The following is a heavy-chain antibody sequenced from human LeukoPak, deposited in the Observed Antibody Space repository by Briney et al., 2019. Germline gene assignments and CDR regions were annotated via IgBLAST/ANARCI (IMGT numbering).Heavy chain of an antibody. CDR1: GGSISSYY. J-gene: IGHJ4*02. CDR3: ARAGPREDY. CDR2: IYYSGST. V-gene: IGHV4-59*01. Sequence: TSETLSLTCTVSGGSISSYYWSWIRQPPGKGLEWIGYIYYSGSTNYNPSLKSRVTISVDTSKNQFSLKLSSVTAADTAVYYCARAGPREDYWGQGTLVTVFS.